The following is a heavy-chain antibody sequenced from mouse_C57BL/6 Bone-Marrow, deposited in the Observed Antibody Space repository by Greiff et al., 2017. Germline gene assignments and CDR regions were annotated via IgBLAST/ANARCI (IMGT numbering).Heavy chain of an antibody. CDR3: ARGGLPYYAMDY. J-gene: IGHJ4*01. D-gene: IGHD2-2*01. Sequence: EVKLVESGGGLVKPGGSLKLSCAASGFTFSSYAMSWVRQTPEKRLEWVATISDGGSYTYYPGNVKGRFTISRDNAKNSLFLQMSHLKSEDTAMYCCARGGLPYYAMDYWGQGTSVTVSS. CDR1: GFTFSSYA. CDR2: ISDGGSYT. V-gene: IGHV5-4*03.